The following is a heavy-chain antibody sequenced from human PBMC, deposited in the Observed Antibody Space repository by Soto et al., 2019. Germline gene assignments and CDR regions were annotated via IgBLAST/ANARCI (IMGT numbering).Heavy chain of an antibody. CDR3: ARDYNSYGPFDY. D-gene: IGHD5-18*01. Sequence: PGGSLRLSCAASGFTYSTYTMHWVRQAPGKGLEWVAVISYDGNNKFYADSVKGRFTISRDSTKNTLYLQMNSLRAEDTAVYSCARDYNSYGPFDYWGQGTLVTVSS. V-gene: IGHV3-30-3*01. CDR1: GFTYSTYT. CDR2: ISYDGNNK. J-gene: IGHJ4*02.